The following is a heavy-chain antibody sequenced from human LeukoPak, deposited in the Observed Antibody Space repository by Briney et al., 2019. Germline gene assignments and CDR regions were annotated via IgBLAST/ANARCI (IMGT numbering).Heavy chain of an antibody. CDR1: GFTFSDYA. D-gene: IGHD3-3*01. CDR2: LSGSGAGT. CDR3: AKAELGVDTFFDY. Sequence: TGGSLRLSCAASGFTFSDYALGWVRQAPGRGLEWVATLSGSGAGTYYSDSVQGRFTISRDNSKRTLFLQMNSLRAEDTASYYCAKAELGVDTFFDYWGQGTLVTVSS. J-gene: IGHJ4*02. V-gene: IGHV3-23*01.